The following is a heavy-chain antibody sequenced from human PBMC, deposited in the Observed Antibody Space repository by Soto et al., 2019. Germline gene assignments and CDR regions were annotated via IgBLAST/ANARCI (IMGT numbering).Heavy chain of an antibody. V-gene: IGHV3-48*01. CDR3: ARDFGVILYYYDSSGSPGMDV. J-gene: IGHJ6*02. D-gene: IGHD3-22*01. CDR1: GFTFSSCS. CDR2: ISSSSSTI. Sequence: PGGSLRLSCAASGFTFSSCSMNWVRQAPGKGLEWVSYISSSSSTIYYADSVKGRFTISRDNAKNSLYLQMNSLRAEDTAVYYCARDFGVILYYYDSSGSPGMDVWGQGTTVTVSS.